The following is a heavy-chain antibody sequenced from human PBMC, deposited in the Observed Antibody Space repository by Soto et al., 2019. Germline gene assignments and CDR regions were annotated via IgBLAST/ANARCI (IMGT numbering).Heavy chain of an antibody. CDR3: AKAPGGAYYYGMDV. V-gene: IGHV3-23*01. D-gene: IGHD3-10*01. J-gene: IGHJ6*02. CDR1: GFTFSSYA. CDR2: ISGSGGST. Sequence: EVQLLESGGGLVQPGGSLRLSCAASGFTFSSYAMSWVRQAPGKGLEWVSAISGSGGSTYYADSVKGRFTISRDNSKNPLYLQMNSLRAEDTAVYYCAKAPGGAYYYGMDVWGQGTTVTVSS.